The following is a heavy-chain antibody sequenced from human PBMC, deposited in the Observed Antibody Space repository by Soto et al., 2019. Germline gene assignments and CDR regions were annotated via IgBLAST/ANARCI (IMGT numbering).Heavy chain of an antibody. CDR3: VGGQYYVDY. V-gene: IGHV3-30*03. D-gene: IGHD3-10*01. CDR1: GFPFSSYG. J-gene: IGHJ4*02. Sequence: QVQLVESGGGVVQPGRSLRLSCAASGFPFSSYGMHWVREAPGKGLEWVAGISYEGSNKYYADSVKGRFTIARDNSARTLYLQMNSLRPEDTALYDCVGGQYYVDYRGQGTLVTVSP. CDR2: ISYEGSNK.